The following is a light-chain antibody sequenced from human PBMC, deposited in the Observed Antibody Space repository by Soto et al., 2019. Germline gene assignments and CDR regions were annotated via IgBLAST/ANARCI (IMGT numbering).Light chain of an antibody. CDR3: SSYAGSNNFGV. CDR2: EVS. CDR1: SSDVGGYNY. V-gene: IGLV2-8*01. J-gene: IGLJ1*01. Sequence: QSALTQPPSASGSPVQSVTISCTGTSSDVGGYNYVSWYQQHPGKAPKLMIYEVSKRPSGVPDRFSGSKSGNTASLTVSGLQAEDEADYYCSSYAGSNNFGVFGTGTKVT.